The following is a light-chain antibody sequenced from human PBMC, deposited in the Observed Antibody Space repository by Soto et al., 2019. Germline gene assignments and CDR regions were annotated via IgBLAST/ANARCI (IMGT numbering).Light chain of an antibody. J-gene: IGLJ2*01. CDR2: SNN. V-gene: IGLV1-44*01. CDR3: AAWDDSLNGVI. Sequence: QLVLTQPPSASGTPGQWVTISCSGSSSNIGSHTVNWYQQLPGTAPKLLVYSNNQRPSGVPDRFSGSNSGTSASLAINGLQSEDEAEYYCAAWDDSLNGVIFGGGTKVTVL. CDR1: SSNIGSHT.